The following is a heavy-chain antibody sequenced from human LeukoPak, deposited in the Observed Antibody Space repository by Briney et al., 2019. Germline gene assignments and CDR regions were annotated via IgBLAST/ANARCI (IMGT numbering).Heavy chain of an antibody. J-gene: IGHJ6*03. Sequence: GGSLRLSCAASGFTFSSYAMHWVRQAPGKGLEWVAVISYDGSNKYYADSVKGRFTISRDNAKNSLYLQMNGLRAEDTAVYYCARARAWWQRSKPSRHYYCMDLWGKGTTVTISS. CDR2: ISYDGSNK. V-gene: IGHV3-30*04. CDR3: ARARAWWQRSKPSRHYYCMDL. CDR1: GFTFSSYA. D-gene: IGHD5-12*01.